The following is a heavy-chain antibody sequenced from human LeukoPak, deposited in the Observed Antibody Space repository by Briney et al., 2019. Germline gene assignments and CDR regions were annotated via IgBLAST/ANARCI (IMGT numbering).Heavy chain of an antibody. CDR3: ARHPSRDTYGMDV. CDR1: GGSISSYY. J-gene: IGHJ6*02. V-gene: IGHV4-59*08. Sequence: SETLSLTCTVSGGSISSYYWSWIRQPPGEGLEWVGYIYYSGSTNYNPSLKSRVTISVDTSKNQFSLKLRYVTAADTAVYYCARHPSRDTYGMDVWGQGTTVTVSS. CDR2: IYYSGST. D-gene: IGHD5-18*01.